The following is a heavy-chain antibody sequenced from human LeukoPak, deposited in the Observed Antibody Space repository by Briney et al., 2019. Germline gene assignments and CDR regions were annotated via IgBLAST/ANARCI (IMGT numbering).Heavy chain of an antibody. Sequence: GGSLTLSCSASGVTFSSHAMHWVRQAPGKGLEYVSVNSGNGDSTYYVDSVRGRFTISRDNSKNTLYLQMSSLRAEDTAVYYCVKDRYCSSTTCYANFDSWGQGTLFTVSS. CDR2: NSGNGDST. V-gene: IGHV3-64D*06. J-gene: IGHJ4*02. CDR1: GVTFSSHA. CDR3: VKDRYCSSTTCYANFDS. D-gene: IGHD2-2*01.